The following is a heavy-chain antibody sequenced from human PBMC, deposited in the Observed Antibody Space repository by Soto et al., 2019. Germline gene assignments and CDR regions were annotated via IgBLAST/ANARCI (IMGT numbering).Heavy chain of an antibody. CDR1: GFTFSSYG. CDR2: ISYDGSNK. D-gene: IGHD3-9*01. V-gene: IGHV3-30*03. J-gene: IGHJ4*02. Sequence: SGGSLRLSCAASGFTFSSYGMHWVRQAPGKGLEWVAVISYDGSNKYYADSVKGRFTISRDNSKNTLYLQMNSLRAEDTAVYYCAQALGVPDIFGTLDYWGQGTLATVSS. CDR3: AQALGVPDIFGTLDY.